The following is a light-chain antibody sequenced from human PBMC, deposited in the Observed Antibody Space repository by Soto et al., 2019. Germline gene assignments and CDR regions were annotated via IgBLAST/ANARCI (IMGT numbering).Light chain of an antibody. J-gene: IGKJ1*01. V-gene: IGKV3-15*01. Sequence: DIVLTQTPGTLSLSPGERATLSCRAGQSVSSNYLAWYQQKPGQAPRLLIYGASTRATGIPARFSGSGSGTEFTLTISSLQSEDFAVYYCQQYNDWPRPFGQGTKV. CDR1: QSVSSN. CDR2: GAS. CDR3: QQYNDWPRP.